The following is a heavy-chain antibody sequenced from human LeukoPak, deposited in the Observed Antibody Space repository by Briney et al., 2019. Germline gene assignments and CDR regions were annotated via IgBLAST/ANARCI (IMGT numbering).Heavy chain of an antibody. V-gene: IGHV1-2*02. CDR2: INPNSGGT. CDR3: ARGVYSGYDRWFDP. J-gene: IGHJ5*02. D-gene: IGHD5-12*01. CDR1: GYTFTGYY. Sequence: ASVKVSCKASGYTFTGYYMHWVRQAPGQGLEWMGWINPNSGGTNYAQKFQGRVTMTRDTSISTAYMELSRLRSDDTAAYYCARGVYSGYDRWFDPWGQGTLVTVSS.